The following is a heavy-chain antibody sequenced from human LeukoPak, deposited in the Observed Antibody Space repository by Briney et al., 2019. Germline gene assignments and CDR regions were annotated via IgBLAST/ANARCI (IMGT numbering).Heavy chain of an antibody. Sequence: PGGSLRLSCAASGSTFSSYSMNWVRQAPGKGLEWVSSISSSNSYIYYADSVKGRFTISRDNSKNTLYLQMNSLGAEDTAVYYCAKDPSSGWLNAEYFQHWGQGTLVTVSS. CDR3: AKDPSSGWLNAEYFQH. V-gene: IGHV3-21*01. CDR2: ISSSNSYI. D-gene: IGHD6-19*01. CDR1: GSTFSSYS. J-gene: IGHJ1*01.